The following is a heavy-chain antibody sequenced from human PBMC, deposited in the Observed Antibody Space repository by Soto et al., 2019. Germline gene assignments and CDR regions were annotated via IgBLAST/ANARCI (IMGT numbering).Heavy chain of an antibody. J-gene: IGHJ4*02. CDR3: ARVRSSGREFDY. CDR1: GYIFTTYS. V-gene: IGHV1-46*01. Sequence: QVQLVQSGAEMKRPGASVILSCKASGYIFTTYSIHWVRQTAGQGLEWMAKVDPRDGSTGYAQKFRGRVSMALDTSTGTVSMEVSSLTSDDTATYDCARVRSSGREFDYWGPGTQVTGSS. CDR2: VDPRDGST. D-gene: IGHD6-25*01.